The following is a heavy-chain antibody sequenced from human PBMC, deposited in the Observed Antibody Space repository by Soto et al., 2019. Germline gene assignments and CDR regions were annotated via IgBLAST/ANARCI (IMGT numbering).Heavy chain of an antibody. CDR1: GGSIDSGRYY. Sequence: PSETLSLTCTVSGGSIDSGRYYWTWLRQSPGKRLEWLAYISQNGRTYYNPSLKSRAVIPMDTSKNQFSLNLTSITAADTAMYYCAREGEYCNGHCYSGHFDSWGQGTPVTVSS. D-gene: IGHD2-21*02. CDR2: ISQNGRT. V-gene: IGHV4-31*03. CDR3: AREGEYCNGHCYSGHFDS. J-gene: IGHJ4*02.